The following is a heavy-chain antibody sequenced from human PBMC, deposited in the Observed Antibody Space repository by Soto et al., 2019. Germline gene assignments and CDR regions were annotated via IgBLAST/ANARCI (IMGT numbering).Heavy chain of an antibody. J-gene: IGHJ4*02. CDR2: INAGNGNT. D-gene: IGHD3-10*01. CDR3: ARDSYYGSGSYNYFDY. Sequence: ASVTVSCQGSGYTFSSYAMHWVRQAPGQRLEWMGWINAGNGNTKYSQKFQGRVTITRDTSASTAYMELSSLRSEDTAVYYCARDSYYGSGSYNYFDYWGQGTLVTVSS. V-gene: IGHV1-3*01. CDR1: GYTFSSYA.